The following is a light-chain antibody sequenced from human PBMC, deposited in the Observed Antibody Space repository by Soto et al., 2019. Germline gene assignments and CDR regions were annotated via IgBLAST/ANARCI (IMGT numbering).Light chain of an antibody. CDR3: QQTYSFPHT. V-gene: IGKV1-12*01. CDR1: ERSGSW. J-gene: IGKJ2*01. Sequence: DVQMTQTPSSESATVGDRVTITCRARERSGSWLAWYQKKAGKAPRLLIYAVSNLQGEDPSRFSGSGSATDFALTISSLQPEDFATYDCQQTYSFPHTFGQGTKVEIK. CDR2: AVS.